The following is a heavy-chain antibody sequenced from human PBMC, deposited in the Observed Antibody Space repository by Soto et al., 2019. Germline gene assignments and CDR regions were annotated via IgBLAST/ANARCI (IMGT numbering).Heavy chain of an antibody. V-gene: IGHV3-23*03. CDR3: PRRTSGYFGY. D-gene: IGHD6-19*01. J-gene: IGHJ4*02. CDR2: ILSDHNT. CDR1: GFTFSDYT. Sequence: EVQLLESGGGLVQPGGSLTLSCAASGFTFSDYTMSWVRQAPGKVLECVSVILSDHNTYYADSVRGRFTISRDNSKNTLYLEMNSLRAEDTAVYYCPRRTSGYFGYWGQGTLVTVSS.